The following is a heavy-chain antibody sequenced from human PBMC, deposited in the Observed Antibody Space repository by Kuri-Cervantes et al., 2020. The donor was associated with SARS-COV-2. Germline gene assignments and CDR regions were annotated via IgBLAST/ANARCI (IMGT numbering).Heavy chain of an antibody. J-gene: IGHJ6*03. CDR2: IYTSGST. Sequence: SETLSLTCTVSGCSISSYYWSWIRQPAGKGLEWIGRIYTSGSTNNNPSLKSRVTMSVATTKNQFSPKLSPVTAADPDVYYCATVPRHICISTSCYILGRGNYYYMDVWGKGTTVTVSS. V-gene: IGHV4-4*07. CDR1: GCSISSYY. D-gene: IGHD2-2*02. CDR3: ATVPRHICISTSCYILGRGNYYYMDV.